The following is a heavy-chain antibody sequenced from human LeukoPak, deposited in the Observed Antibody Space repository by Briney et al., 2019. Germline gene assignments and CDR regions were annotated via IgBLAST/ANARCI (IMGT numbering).Heavy chain of an antibody. J-gene: IGHJ4*02. Sequence: ASGNLCCSSAAYTFTVCYMHLVRQPHGQGIEWMGWIKPNSGGTNYAQKFQGRVTMTRDTSISTAYMELSRLRSDDTSVYYCARGSNLRLGELSSLDCWGQGTLVTVSS. CDR2: IKPNSGGT. D-gene: IGHD3-16*02. CDR3: ARGSNLRLGELSSLDC. V-gene: IGHV1-2*02. CDR1: AYTFTVCY.